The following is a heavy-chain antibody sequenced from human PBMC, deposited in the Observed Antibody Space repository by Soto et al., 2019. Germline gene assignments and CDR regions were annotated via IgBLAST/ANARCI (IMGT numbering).Heavy chain of an antibody. CDR3: ASDRTVAGNDY. CDR2: MNPNSGNT. D-gene: IGHD6-19*01. Sequence: QVQLVHSGDEVKKPGASVKVSCKASGYTFTSYDITWVRQATGQGLEWMGWMNPNSGNTGYAQKFQGRVTMTRNTAISTAYMELSSLRSEDTAVYYWASDRTVAGNDYWGQGTLVTVYS. CDR1: GYTFTSYD. J-gene: IGHJ4*02. V-gene: IGHV1-8*01.